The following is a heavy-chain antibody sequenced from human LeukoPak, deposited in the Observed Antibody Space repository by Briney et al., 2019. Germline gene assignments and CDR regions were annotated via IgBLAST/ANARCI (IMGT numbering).Heavy chain of an antibody. J-gene: IGHJ4*02. CDR3: AKTGNPATGDY. V-gene: IGHV3-53*01. D-gene: IGHD1-1*01. CDR2: IYSGGYT. CDR1: GFTFSNAW. Sequence: GSLRLSCAASGFTFSNAWMSWVRQAPGKGLEWVSVIYSGGYTYYADSVKGRFTISRDNSKNTLYLQMNSLRAEDTAVYYCAKTGNPATGDYWGQGTLVTVSS.